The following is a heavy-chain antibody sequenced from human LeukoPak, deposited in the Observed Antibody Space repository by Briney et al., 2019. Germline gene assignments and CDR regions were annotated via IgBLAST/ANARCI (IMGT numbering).Heavy chain of an antibody. J-gene: IGHJ4*02. CDR1: GGSISSGGYS. Sequence: SETPSLTCAVSGGSISSGGYSWSWIRQPPGKGLEWVGYIYHSGSTYYNPSLKSRVTISVDRSKNQFSLKLSSVTAADTAVYYCARAGQLGYDWFGGLDYWGQGTLVTVSS. CDR3: ARAGQLGYDWFGGLDY. CDR2: IYHSGST. D-gene: IGHD3-16*01. V-gene: IGHV4-30-2*01.